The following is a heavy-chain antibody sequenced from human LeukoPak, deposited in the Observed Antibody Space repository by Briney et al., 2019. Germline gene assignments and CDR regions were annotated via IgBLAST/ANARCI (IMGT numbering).Heavy chain of an antibody. CDR3: AREAGGCGDYGPLLDY. Sequence: PSETLSLTCIVSGGSISSYFWSWIRQPPGKGLEWIGYISNSGSTNYNPSLKSRVTISVDTSKNQFSLKLSSVTAADTAVYYCAREAGGCGDYGPLLDYWGQGTLVTVSS. CDR2: ISNSGST. J-gene: IGHJ4*02. D-gene: IGHD4-17*01. CDR1: GGSISSYF. V-gene: IGHV4-59*01.